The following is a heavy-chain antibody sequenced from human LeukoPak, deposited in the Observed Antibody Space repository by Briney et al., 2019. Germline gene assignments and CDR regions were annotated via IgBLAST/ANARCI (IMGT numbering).Heavy chain of an antibody. J-gene: IGHJ4*02. CDR3: VRLQAETGNFDY. CDR2: INYSGDT. Sequence: PSETLSLTCTVSGGSISSSSYYWGWIRQPPGKGLEWIETINYSGDTYYNPSLKSRVTISVDSSKNQFSLKLSSVTAADTAVYYCVRLQAETGNFDYWGQGALVTVSS. V-gene: IGHV4-39*07. CDR1: GGSISSSSYY. D-gene: IGHD1-1*01.